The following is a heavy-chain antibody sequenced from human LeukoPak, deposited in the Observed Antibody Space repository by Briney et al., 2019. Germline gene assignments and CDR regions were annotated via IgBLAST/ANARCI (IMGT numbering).Heavy chain of an antibody. J-gene: IGHJ4*02. Sequence: PGGSLRLSCAASGFTFSSYSMNWVRQAPGKGLEWVSSISSSSSYIYYADSVKGRFTISRDNAKNSLYLQMNSLRAEDTAVYYCATWTTVGPRGDYWGQGTLVTVSS. D-gene: IGHD4-23*01. CDR1: GFTFSSYS. CDR3: ATWTTVGPRGDY. CDR2: ISSSSSYI. V-gene: IGHV3-21*01.